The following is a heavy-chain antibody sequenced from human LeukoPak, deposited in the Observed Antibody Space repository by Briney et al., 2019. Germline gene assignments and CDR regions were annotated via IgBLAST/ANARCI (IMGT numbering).Heavy chain of an antibody. Sequence: GGSLRLSCAAPGFTFSSYAMSWVRQAPGKGLEWVSAISGSGGSTYYADSVKGRFTIPRDNSKNTLYLQMNSLRAEDTAVYYCAKHYGDYVGAFDIWGQGTMVTVSS. J-gene: IGHJ3*02. D-gene: IGHD4-17*01. CDR1: GFTFSSYA. CDR3: AKHYGDYVGAFDI. V-gene: IGHV3-23*01. CDR2: ISGSGGST.